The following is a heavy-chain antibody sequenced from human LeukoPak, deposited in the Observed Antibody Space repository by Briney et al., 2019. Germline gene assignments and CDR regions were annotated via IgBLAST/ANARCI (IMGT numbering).Heavy chain of an antibody. CDR2: ISAYNGNT. J-gene: IGHJ4*02. CDR3: ASESLGGPS. V-gene: IGHV1-18*01. Sequence: ASVKVSCKASGYTFISYGMSWVRQAPGQGLEWMGWISAYNGNTNYTQKLQGKVTMTTDTSTSTAYMELRSLRSDDTAVYYCASESLGGPSWGQGTLVTVSS. CDR1: GYTFISYG.